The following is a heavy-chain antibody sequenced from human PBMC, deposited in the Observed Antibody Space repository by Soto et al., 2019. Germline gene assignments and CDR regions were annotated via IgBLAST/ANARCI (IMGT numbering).Heavy chain of an antibody. Sequence: PSETLSLTCTVSGGSISSGDYYWIWIRQPPGKGLEWIGYIYYSGSTNYNPSLKSRVTISVDTSKNQFSLKLSSVTAADTAVYYCARDRYYDSSGGIGSFDYWGQGTLVTVSS. J-gene: IGHJ4*02. V-gene: IGHV4-61*08. CDR3: ARDRYYDSSGGIGSFDY. CDR2: IYYSGST. CDR1: GGSISSGDYY. D-gene: IGHD3-22*01.